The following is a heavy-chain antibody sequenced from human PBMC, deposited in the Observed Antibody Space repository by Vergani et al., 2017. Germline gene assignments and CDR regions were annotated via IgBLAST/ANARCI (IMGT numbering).Heavy chain of an antibody. J-gene: IGHJ4*02. CDR2: VNPGGST. CDR3: ASIARAPTRRNPPPDY. Sequence: QVQLQEWGAGLLKTSETLSLTCGVSGGSFSDYYWSWIRQAPGMGLEWIGEVNPGGSTNYNPSLKSRVSISVDTSKNQFSLQLTSVTAADSALYFCASIARAPTRRNPPPDYWGQGILVTVSS. D-gene: IGHD3-16*02. CDR1: GGSFSDYY. V-gene: IGHV4-34*01.